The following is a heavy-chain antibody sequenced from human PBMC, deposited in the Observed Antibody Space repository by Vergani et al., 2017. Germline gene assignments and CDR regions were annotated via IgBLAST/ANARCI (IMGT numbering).Heavy chain of an antibody. CDR3: ARVINYGSGSYSL. Sequence: EVQLVQSGAEVKKPGESLKISCKGSGYSFTSYWIGGVRQMPGKGLEWMGSIYTGDSDTRYSPSFQGQVTISRDNAKNSLYLQMNSLRAEDTALYYCARVINYGSGSYSLWGQGTLVTVSS. V-gene: IGHV5-51*01. CDR2: IYTGDSDT. CDR1: GYSFTSYW. J-gene: IGHJ4*02. D-gene: IGHD3-10*01.